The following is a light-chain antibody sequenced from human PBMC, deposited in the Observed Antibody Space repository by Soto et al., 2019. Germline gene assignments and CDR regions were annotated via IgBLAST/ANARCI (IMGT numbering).Light chain of an antibody. V-gene: IGKV3-20*01. CDR2: GAS. CDR3: QQYGSSPPEYT. CDR1: QSVSSSY. Sequence: EIVLTQSPGTLSLSPGERATLSCRASQSVSSSYLAWNQQKPGQAPRLLIYGASSRATGIPDRFSGSGSGADFTLTISRLEPEDFAVYYCQQYGSSPPEYTFGQGTKLEIK. J-gene: IGKJ2*01.